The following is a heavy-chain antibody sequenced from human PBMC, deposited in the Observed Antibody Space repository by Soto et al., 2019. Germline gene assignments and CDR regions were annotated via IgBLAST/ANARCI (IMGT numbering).Heavy chain of an antibody. D-gene: IGHD6-13*01. CDR3: IAGRITAGAQEFDY. J-gene: IGHJ4*01. CDR1: GFIFADTP. V-gene: IGHV3-15*07. Sequence: EVQLVQSGGGLVKPGGSLGLSCAASGFIFADTPMNWVRQAPGQGLEWVGRLRSNGDGGTTDLAAAVRGRFTISRDASTDTLQLQMDSLKIEDTAVYYCIAGRITAGAQEFDYWGQGTVVTVSS. CDR2: LRSNGDGGTT.